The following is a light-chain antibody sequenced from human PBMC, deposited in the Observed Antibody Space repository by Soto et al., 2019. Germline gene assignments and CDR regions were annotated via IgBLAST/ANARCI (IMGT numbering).Light chain of an antibody. Sequence: QSGLTAPPAASGSTGQSVTISCTGTSSDVGGYNYISWYQHHPGKAPKLMIYEVSQRPSGVPDRFSGSKSGNTASLTVSGLHAEDDPDYYCTSYAGSNNPGVFGSGTKVTVL. J-gene: IGLJ1*01. CDR3: TSYAGSNNPGV. CDR2: EVS. V-gene: IGLV2-8*01. CDR1: SSDVGGYNY.